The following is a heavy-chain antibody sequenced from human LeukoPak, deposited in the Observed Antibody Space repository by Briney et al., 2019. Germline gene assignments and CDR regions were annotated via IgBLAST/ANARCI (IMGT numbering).Heavy chain of an antibody. V-gene: IGHV7-4-1*02. CDR1: GYIFTTYA. CDR3: ARVNVDSAMGIYYYYGMDV. J-gene: IGHJ6*02. CDR2: INTNTGNP. D-gene: IGHD5-18*01. Sequence: ASVTVSCTASGYIFTTYAVNWVRQAPGQGLEWVGWINTNTGNPTYGQGFTGRFVFSLDTSVSTAYLQISSLKAEDTAIYYCARVNVDSAMGIYYYYGMDVWGQGTTVTVSS.